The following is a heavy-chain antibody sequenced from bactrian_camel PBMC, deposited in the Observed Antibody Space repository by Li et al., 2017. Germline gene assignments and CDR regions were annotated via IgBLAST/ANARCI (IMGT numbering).Heavy chain of an antibody. CDR1: RYTYKRNC. J-gene: IGHJ4*01. V-gene: IGHV3S1*01. CDR2: LWIGGATT. D-gene: IGHD3*01. Sequence: HVQLVESGGGSVQAGGSLTLSCAAGRYTYKRNCMGWFRQRPGKDREGLAVLWIGGATTNYADSVKGRFTISQDYAKKISYLEMNSLKPEDTATYFCAADGEWVSYPLYRHEYKNWGQGTQVTVST. CDR3: AADGEWVSYPLYRHEYKN.